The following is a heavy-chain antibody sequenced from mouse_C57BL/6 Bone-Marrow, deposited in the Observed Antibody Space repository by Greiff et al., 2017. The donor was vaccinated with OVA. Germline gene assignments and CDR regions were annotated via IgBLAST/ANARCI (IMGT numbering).Heavy chain of an antibody. CDR3: ARRSTMVTTIDY. V-gene: IGHV5-2*01. CDR2: INSDGGST. CDR1: EYEFPSHD. D-gene: IGHD2-1*01. Sequence: EVQGVESGGGLVQPGESLKLSCESNEYEFPSHDMSWVRKTPEKRLALVAAINSDGGSTYYPDTMERRFIISRDSTKKTLYLQMSSLRSEDTALYYCARRSTMVTTIDYWGQGTTLTVSS. J-gene: IGHJ2*01.